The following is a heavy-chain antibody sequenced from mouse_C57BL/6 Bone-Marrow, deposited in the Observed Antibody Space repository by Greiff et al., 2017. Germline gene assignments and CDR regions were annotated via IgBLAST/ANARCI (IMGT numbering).Heavy chain of an antibody. CDR1: GFTFSDYY. CDR3: ARVRGYDYDGVDY. V-gene: IGHV5-16*01. J-gene: IGHJ2*01. CDR2: INYDGSST. Sequence: EVQLQESEGGLVQPGSSMKLSCTASGFTFSDYYMAWVRQVPEKGLEWVANINYDGSSTYYLDSLKSRFIISRDNAKNILYLQMSSLKSEDTATYYCARVRGYDYDGVDYWGQGTTLTVSS. D-gene: IGHD2-4*01.